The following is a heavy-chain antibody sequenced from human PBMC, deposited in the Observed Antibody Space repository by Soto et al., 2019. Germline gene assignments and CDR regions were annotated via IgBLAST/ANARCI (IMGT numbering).Heavy chain of an antibody. CDR1: GGSISSYY. Sequence: SETLSLTCTVSGGSISSYYWSWIRQPPGKGLEWIGYIYYSGSTNYNPSLKSRVTISVDTSKNQFSLKLSSVTATDTAVYYCARQGFGPLHGLVDVWGQGTTVTV. CDR2: IYYSGST. J-gene: IGHJ6*02. D-gene: IGHD3-10*01. V-gene: IGHV4-59*08. CDR3: ARQGFGPLHGLVDV.